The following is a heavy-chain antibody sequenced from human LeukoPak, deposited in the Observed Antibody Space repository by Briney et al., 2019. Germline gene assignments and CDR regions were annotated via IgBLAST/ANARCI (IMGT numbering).Heavy chain of an antibody. Sequence: PGGSLRLSCAASGFSVNNNYIEWVRQAPGKGLEWVSSMDNFGLKYYRDSVTGRFTISRDSARDLVYLQMSSLRADDTAVYYCAGGTCYGTGGRPGYLNYWGLGTLVTVSS. V-gene: IGHV3-53*01. J-gene: IGHJ4*02. CDR1: GFSVNNNY. CDR2: MDNFGLK. D-gene: IGHD3-10*01. CDR3: AGGTCYGTGGRPGYLNY.